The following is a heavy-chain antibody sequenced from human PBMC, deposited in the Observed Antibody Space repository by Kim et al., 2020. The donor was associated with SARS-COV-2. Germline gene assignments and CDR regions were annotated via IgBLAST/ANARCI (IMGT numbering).Heavy chain of an antibody. D-gene: IGHD4-17*01. CDR3: ARDRGDYGRFYYGMDV. CDR2: IYYSGST. V-gene: IGHV4-61*01. J-gene: IGHJ6*02. Sequence: SETLSLTCTVSGGSVSSGSYYWSWIRQPPGKGLEWIGYIYYSGSTNYNPSLKSRVTISVDTSKNQFSLKLSSVTAADTAVYYCARDRGDYGRFYYGMDVWGQGTTVTVSS. CDR1: GGSVSSGSYY.